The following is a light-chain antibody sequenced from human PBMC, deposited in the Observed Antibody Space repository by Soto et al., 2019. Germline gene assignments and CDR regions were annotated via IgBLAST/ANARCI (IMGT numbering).Light chain of an antibody. CDR2: DAS. Sequence: GDIVTITCRASQSISSWLAWYQQKPRKAPKLLIYDASSLESGVPSRFSGSGSGTEFTLTITSLQPDDFATYYCQQYNSYWTFGQGTKVDIK. CDR1: QSISSW. J-gene: IGKJ1*01. CDR3: QQYNSYWT. V-gene: IGKV1-5*01.